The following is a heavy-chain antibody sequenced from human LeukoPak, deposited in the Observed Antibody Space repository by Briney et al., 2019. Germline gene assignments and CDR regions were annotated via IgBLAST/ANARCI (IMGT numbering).Heavy chain of an antibody. CDR3: ARGWQLRAFDY. Sequence: SETLSLTCAVYGGSFSGYYWSWIRQPPGKGLEWIGEINHSGSTNYNPSLKSRVTISVDTSKNQFSLKLSSVTAADTAVYYCARGWQLRAFDYWGQGTLVTVSS. D-gene: IGHD4-17*01. CDR1: GGSFSGYY. V-gene: IGHV4-34*01. J-gene: IGHJ4*02. CDR2: INHSGST.